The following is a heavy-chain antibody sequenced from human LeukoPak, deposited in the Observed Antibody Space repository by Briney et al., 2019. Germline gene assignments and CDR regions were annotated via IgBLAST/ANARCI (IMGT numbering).Heavy chain of an antibody. D-gene: IGHD6-13*01. CDR3: AREQQQLVTDAFDI. CDR2: IIPIFGTA. Sequence: ASVKVSCKASGGTFSSYAISWVRQAPGQGLEWMGGIIPIFGTANYAQKFQGRVTITADKSTSTAYMELSSLRSEDTAVYYCAREQQQLVTDAFDIWGQGTMVTVSS. J-gene: IGHJ3*02. V-gene: IGHV1-69*06. CDR1: GGTFSSYA.